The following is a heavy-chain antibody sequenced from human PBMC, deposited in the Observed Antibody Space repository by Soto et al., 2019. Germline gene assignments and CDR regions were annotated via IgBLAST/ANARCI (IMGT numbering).Heavy chain of an antibody. Sequence: GVSLRLSCAASGFIFSNYAMYWVRQAPGKGLEWVAVIWNDGSNKYYGDSVKGRFTISRDNSKNTLYLQMNSLRAEDTAVYYCARGLDFWSSHDQWGQVTLITGSS. CDR3: ARGLDFWSSHDQ. D-gene: IGHD3-3*01. V-gene: IGHV3-33*01. CDR2: IWNDGSNK. CDR1: GFIFSNYA. J-gene: IGHJ4*02.